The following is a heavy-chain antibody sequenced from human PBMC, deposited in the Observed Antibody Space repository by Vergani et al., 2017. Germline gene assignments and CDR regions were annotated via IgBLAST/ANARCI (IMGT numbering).Heavy chain of an antibody. Sequence: DVRLVESGGGVVQPGGSLRLSCAASGFTFSAYSMNWGLRTPGKGLEWISYIGVSDNSIYYADSVMGRFAISRDNARNLLFLQMNSLKADDSALYFCVRYPAYSTFDSWGQGTLVTVS. J-gene: IGHJ4*02. CDR3: VRYPAYSTFDS. CDR1: GFTFSAYS. D-gene: IGHD4-11*01. V-gene: IGHV3-48*01. CDR2: IGVSDNSI.